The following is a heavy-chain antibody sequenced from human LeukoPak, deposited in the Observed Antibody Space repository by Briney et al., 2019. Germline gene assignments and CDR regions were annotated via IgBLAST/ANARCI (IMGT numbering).Heavy chain of an antibody. CDR3: ARRGYSVPLTYDY. V-gene: IGHV4-39*01. J-gene: IGHJ4*02. CDR2: IYYSGST. Sequence: PSETLSLTCTVSGGSISSSSYYWGWIRQPPGKGLEWIGSIYYSGSTYYNPSLKSRVTISVDTSKNQFSLKLSSVTAADTAVYYCARRGYSVPLTYDYWGQGTLVTVSS. CDR1: GGSISSSSYY. D-gene: IGHD5/OR15-5a*01.